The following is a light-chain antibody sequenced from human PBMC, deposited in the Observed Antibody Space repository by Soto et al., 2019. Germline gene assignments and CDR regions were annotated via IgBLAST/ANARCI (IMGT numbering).Light chain of an antibody. V-gene: IGKV3D-11*03. CDR3: QQRGGSLPTWT. Sequence: EIVITQSPATLSVSPGERATLSCRASQSVSSNLAWYQQKPGQAPRLLIYDASNRATGIPDRFTGSGSGTDFTLTISRLEPEDFAVYYCQQRGGSLPTWTFGQGTKVDIK. CDR2: DAS. J-gene: IGKJ1*01. CDR1: QSVSSN.